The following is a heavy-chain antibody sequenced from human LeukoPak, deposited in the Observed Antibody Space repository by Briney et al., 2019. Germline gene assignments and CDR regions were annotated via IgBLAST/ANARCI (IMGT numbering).Heavy chain of an antibody. V-gene: IGHV4-59*01. D-gene: IGHD3-3*01. Sequence: SETLSLTCTVSGGSISSYYWSWIRQPPGKGLEWIGYIYYSGSTSYNPSLKSRVTISVDTSKNQFSLKLSSVTAADTAVYYCARDQRAKKTYYDFWSGYYPNWFDPWGQGTLVTVSS. CDR3: ARDQRAKKTYYDFWSGYYPNWFDP. CDR2: IYYSGST. CDR1: GGSISSYY. J-gene: IGHJ5*02.